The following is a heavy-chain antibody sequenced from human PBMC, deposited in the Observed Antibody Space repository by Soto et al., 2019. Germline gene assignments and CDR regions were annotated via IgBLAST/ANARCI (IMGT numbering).Heavy chain of an antibody. Sequence: PWGSLRLSCAASGFIFSSYSMNWVRQAPGKGLEWVSSIGSSGNYIYYADSVKGRFTISRDNAKNSLYLQMNSLRAEDTAVYYCARGGDHDFWSGHNWFDPWGQGTQVTVSS. CDR1: GFIFSSYS. CDR2: IGSSGNYI. V-gene: IGHV3-21*01. CDR3: ARGGDHDFWSGHNWFDP. J-gene: IGHJ5*02. D-gene: IGHD3-3*01.